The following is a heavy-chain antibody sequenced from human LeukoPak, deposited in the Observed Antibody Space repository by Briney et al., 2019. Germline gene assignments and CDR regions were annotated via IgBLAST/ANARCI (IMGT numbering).Heavy chain of an antibody. CDR3: GGGELLFRY. D-gene: IGHD3-10*01. CDR1: GFTFSSYS. CDR2: ISSSSSYI. J-gene: IGHJ4*02. V-gene: IGHV3-21*01. Sequence: SGGSLRLSCAASGFTFSSYSMTWVRQAPGKGLEWVSSISSSSSYIYYADSVKGRFTISRDNAKNSLYLQMNSLRAEDTAVYYCGGGELLFRYWGQGTLVTVSS.